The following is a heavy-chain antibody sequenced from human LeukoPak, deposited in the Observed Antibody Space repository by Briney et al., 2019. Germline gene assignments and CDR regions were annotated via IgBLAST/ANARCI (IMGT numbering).Heavy chain of an antibody. J-gene: IGHJ4*02. CDR2: INHSGST. Sequence: SETLSLTCAVSGGSFSGYYWSWIRQPPGKGLEWIGEINHSGSTNYNPSLKSRVTISVDTSKNQFSLKLSSVTAADTAVYYCARGGRIYDYVWGSYRSRLDYWGQGTLVTVSS. CDR3: ARGGRIYDYVWGSYRSRLDY. CDR1: GGSFSGYY. V-gene: IGHV4-34*01. D-gene: IGHD3-16*02.